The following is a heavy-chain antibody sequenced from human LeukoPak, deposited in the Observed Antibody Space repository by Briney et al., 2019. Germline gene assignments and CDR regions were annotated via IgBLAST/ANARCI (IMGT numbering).Heavy chain of an antibody. J-gene: IGHJ4*02. CDR3: ARARPYSGYFDY. CDR2: IYNVGTT. CDR1: EFTVSSNY. V-gene: IGHV3-53*01. D-gene: IGHD1-26*01. Sequence: PGGSLRLSCEASEFTVSSNYMSWVRQAPGKGLEWVSVIYNVGTTYYADSVKGRFTISRDSSKNTLYLQMNNLRAEDTAVYYCARARPYSGYFDYWGQGTLVTVSS.